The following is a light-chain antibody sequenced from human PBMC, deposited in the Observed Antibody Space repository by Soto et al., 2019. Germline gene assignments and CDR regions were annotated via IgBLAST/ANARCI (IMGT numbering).Light chain of an antibody. Sequence: IQMTQSPSTLSASVGDRVTITCRASQSINKWVAWFQQKSGRAPKLLIYDAATLQSGVPSRFSGTGSETDFSLTISSLQPEDFATYYCQQYNIGYTFGQGTRLDIK. V-gene: IGKV1-5*01. J-gene: IGKJ2*01. CDR2: DAA. CDR1: QSINKW. CDR3: QQYNIGYT.